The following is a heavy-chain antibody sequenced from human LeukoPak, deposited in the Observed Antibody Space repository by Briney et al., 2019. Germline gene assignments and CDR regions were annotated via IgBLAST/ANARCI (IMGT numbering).Heavy chain of an antibody. D-gene: IGHD1-1*01. CDR2: IRSNGDTA. Sequence: SGGSLRFSCAASGFTFSRIAMTWVRQAPGKGLEWVSTIRSNGDTAYNADSVRGRFAISRDNSKNALFLQMNSLRVEDTAIYYCAKGQELDDGVFDSWGQGTLVTVSS. CDR3: AKGQELDDGVFDS. J-gene: IGHJ4*02. CDR1: GFTFSRIA. V-gene: IGHV3-23*01.